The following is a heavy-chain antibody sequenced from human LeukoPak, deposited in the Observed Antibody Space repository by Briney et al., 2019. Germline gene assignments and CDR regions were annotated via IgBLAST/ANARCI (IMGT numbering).Heavy chain of an antibody. CDR2: IKQDGSET. Sequence: GGSLRLSCAASGFTFSRYWMSWVRQAPGQGLEWVATIKQDGSETYYVDSVKSRFTISRDSAKNSLHLQMNSLRAEDAAVFYCARMDYYTSGTYTYPNFDYWGQGTLVTVSS. CDR1: GFTFSRYW. D-gene: IGHD3-10*01. V-gene: IGHV3-7*03. J-gene: IGHJ4*02. CDR3: ARMDYYTSGTYTYPNFDY.